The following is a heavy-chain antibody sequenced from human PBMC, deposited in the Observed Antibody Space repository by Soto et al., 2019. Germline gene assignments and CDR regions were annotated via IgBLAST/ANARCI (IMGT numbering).Heavy chain of an antibody. J-gene: IGHJ5*02. CDR3: ARSLIAARFFDP. V-gene: IGHV1-8*01. D-gene: IGHD6-6*01. Sequence: ASVKVSCKASGYTFTSYDINWVRQATGQGLEWMGWMNPNSGNTGYAQKFQGRVTMTRNTSISTAYMELSSLRSEDTAVYYCARSLIAARFFDPWGQGTLVPVSP. CDR2: MNPNSGNT. CDR1: GYTFTSYD.